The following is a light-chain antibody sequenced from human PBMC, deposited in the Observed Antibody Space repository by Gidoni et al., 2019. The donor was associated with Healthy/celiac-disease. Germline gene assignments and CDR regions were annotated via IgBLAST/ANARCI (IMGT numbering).Light chain of an antibody. CDR3: SSYTSSSTLV. Sequence: QSALPQPASVSGSPGQSITISCTGTSSDVGGYNYVSWYQPHPGKAPKLMIYDVINRPSGVSNRFSGSKSGNTASLTISGLQAEDEADYYCSSYTSSSTLVFGTGTKVTV. CDR1: SSDVGGYNY. J-gene: IGLJ1*01. CDR2: DVI. V-gene: IGLV2-14*01.